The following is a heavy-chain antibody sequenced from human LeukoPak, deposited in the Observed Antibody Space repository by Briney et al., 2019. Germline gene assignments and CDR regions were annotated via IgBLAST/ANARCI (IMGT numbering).Heavy chain of an antibody. CDR2: INHSGST. J-gene: IGHJ5*02. CDR1: GGSFSGYY. Sequence: SETLSLTCAVYGGSFSGYYWSWIRQPPGKGLVWIGEINHSGSTNYNPSLKSRVTISVDTSKNQFSLKLSSVTAADTAVYYCARGGALVSSWYYSDWFDPWGQGTLVTVSS. V-gene: IGHV4-34*01. CDR3: ARGGALVSSWYYSDWFDP. D-gene: IGHD6-13*01.